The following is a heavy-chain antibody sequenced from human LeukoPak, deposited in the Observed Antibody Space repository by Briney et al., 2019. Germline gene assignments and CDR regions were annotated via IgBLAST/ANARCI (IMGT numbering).Heavy chain of an antibody. CDR2: IYYSGST. D-gene: IGHD5-18*01. CDR1: GGSISSGDYY. Sequence: SETLSLTGTVSGGSISSGDYYWSWIRQPPGKGLEWIGYIYYSGSTYYNPSLKSRVTISVDTSKNQSSLKLSSVTAADTAVYYCARDSYSYGQYFDYWGQGTLVTVSS. CDR3: ARDSYSYGQYFDY. J-gene: IGHJ4*02. V-gene: IGHV4-30-4*01.